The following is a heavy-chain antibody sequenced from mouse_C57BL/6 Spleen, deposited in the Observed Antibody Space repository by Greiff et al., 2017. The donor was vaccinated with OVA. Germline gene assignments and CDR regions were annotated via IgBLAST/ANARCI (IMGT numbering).Heavy chain of an antibody. J-gene: IGHJ3*01. D-gene: IGHD1-1*01. V-gene: IGHV1-5*01. CDR1: GYTFTSYW. CDR2: IYPGNSDT. CDR3: TRSDYGSSYGFAY. Sequence: EVQLQQSGTVLARPGASVKMSCKTSGYTFTSYWMHWVKQRPGQGLEWIGAIYPGNSDTSYNQKFKGKATLTAVTSASTAYMELSSLTNEDSAVYYCTRSDYGSSYGFAYWGQGTLVTVSA.